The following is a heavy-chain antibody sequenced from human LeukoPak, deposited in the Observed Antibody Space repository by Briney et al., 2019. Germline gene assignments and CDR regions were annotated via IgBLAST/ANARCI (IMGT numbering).Heavy chain of an antibody. V-gene: IGHV3-30*04. CDR1: GFTFYTFA. CDR2: ISYDGGNK. J-gene: IGHJ6*02. D-gene: IGHD4-17*01. CDR3: AKRLDYGEDYYYYGMDV. Sequence: PGGSLRLSCAASGFTFYTFAMHWVRQAPGKGLEWVASISYDGGNKYYADSVRGRFTISRDNSKNTLYLHMNSLRAEDTAVYYCAKRLDYGEDYYYYGMDVWGQGTTVTVSS.